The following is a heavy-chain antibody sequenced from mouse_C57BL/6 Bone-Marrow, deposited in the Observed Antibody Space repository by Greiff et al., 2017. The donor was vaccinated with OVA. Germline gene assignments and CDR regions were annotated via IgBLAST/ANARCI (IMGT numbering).Heavy chain of an antibody. J-gene: IGHJ4*01. CDR3: ARRYYYGSNYAMDY. D-gene: IGHD1-1*01. Sequence: QVHVKQSGAELARPGASVKLSCKASGYTFTSYGISWVKQRTGQGLEWIGEIYPRSGNTYYNEKFKGKATLTADKSSSTAYMELRSLTSEDSAVYFCARRYYYGSNYAMDYWGQGTSVTVSS. CDR1: GYTFTSYG. V-gene: IGHV1-81*01. CDR2: IYPRSGNT.